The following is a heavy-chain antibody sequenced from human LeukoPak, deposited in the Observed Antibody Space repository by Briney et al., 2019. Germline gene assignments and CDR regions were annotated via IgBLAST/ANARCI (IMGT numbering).Heavy chain of an antibody. D-gene: IGHD3-10*01. CDR2: MNPNSGNT. J-gene: IGHJ4*02. Sequence: RASVKVSCTASGYTFTSYDINWVRQATGQGLEWMGWMNPNSGNTGYAQKFQGRVTMTRNTSISTAYMELSSLRSEDTAVYYCARWAGYYYGSGSYSFDYWGQGTLVTVSS. CDR3: ARWAGYYYGSGSYSFDY. CDR1: GYTFTSYD. V-gene: IGHV1-8*01.